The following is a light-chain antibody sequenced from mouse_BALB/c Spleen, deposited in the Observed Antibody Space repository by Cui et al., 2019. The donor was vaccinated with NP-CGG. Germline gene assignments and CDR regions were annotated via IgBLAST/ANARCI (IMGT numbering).Light chain of an antibody. Sequence: ALTTESALPTSPGETVTLTCRSSTGAVTTSNYANWVQEKPDHLFTGLIGGTNNRAPGVPARFSGSLIGDKAALTITGAQTEDEAIYFCALWYSNHWVFGGGTKLTVL. CDR2: GTN. CDR1: TGAVTTSNY. CDR3: ALWYSNHWV. J-gene: IGLJ1*01. V-gene: IGLV1*01.